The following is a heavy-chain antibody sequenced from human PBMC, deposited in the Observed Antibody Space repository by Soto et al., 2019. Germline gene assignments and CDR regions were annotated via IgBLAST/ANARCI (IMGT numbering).Heavy chain of an antibody. D-gene: IGHD2-15*01. CDR1: GGSISSYY. J-gene: IGHJ4*02. Sequence: SETLSLTSTVSGGSISSYYWSCIRQPAGKGLEWIGRIYTSGSTNYNPSLKSRVTMSVDTSKNQFSLKLSSVTAAGTAVYYCARDFYCSGGSCSDYWGQGTLVTVSS. V-gene: IGHV4-4*07. CDR3: ARDFYCSGGSCSDY. CDR2: IYTSGST.